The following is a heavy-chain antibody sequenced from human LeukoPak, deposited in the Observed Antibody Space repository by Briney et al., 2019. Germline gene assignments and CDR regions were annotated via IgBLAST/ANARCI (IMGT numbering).Heavy chain of an antibody. CDR1: GFTFSSYA. D-gene: IGHD2-2*01. J-gene: IGHJ6*03. V-gene: IGHV3-23*01. Sequence: GGSLRLSCAASGFTFSSYAMKWVRQAPGKGLEWVSSISGSGGSTYYADSVKGRFTISKDKSKNTLYLQMNSPRAEDTAVYYCAKVGCSSSSCSRFYYYMDVRGKGTTVTVSS. CDR3: AKVGCSSSSCSRFYYYMDV. CDR2: ISGSGGST.